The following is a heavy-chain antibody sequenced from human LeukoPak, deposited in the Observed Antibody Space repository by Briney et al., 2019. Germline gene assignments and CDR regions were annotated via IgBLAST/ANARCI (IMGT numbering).Heavy chain of an antibody. J-gene: IGHJ4*02. V-gene: IGHV1-18*01. CDR1: GYTFTSYG. Sequence: ASVKVSCKASGYTFTSYGISWVRQAPGQGLEWMGWISAYNGNTNYAQKLQGRVTMTTDTSTSTAYMELRSLRSDDTAVYYCARVAPYYYDSSGYEPVDYWGQGTLVTVS. CDR2: ISAYNGNT. D-gene: IGHD3-22*01. CDR3: ARVAPYYYDSSGYEPVDY.